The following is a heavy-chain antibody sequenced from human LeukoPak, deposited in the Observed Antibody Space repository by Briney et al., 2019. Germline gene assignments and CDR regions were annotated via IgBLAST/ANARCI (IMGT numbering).Heavy chain of an antibody. Sequence: ASVKVSCKASGYTFTGYYMHWVRQAPGQGLEWMGWISPNSGGTNYAQKFQGRVTMTRDTSISTAYTELSRLRSDDTAVYYCARRPSYGSDLDYWGQGTLVTVSS. CDR3: ARRPSYGSDLDY. CDR2: ISPNSGGT. CDR1: GYTFTGYY. J-gene: IGHJ4*02. V-gene: IGHV1-2*02. D-gene: IGHD3-10*01.